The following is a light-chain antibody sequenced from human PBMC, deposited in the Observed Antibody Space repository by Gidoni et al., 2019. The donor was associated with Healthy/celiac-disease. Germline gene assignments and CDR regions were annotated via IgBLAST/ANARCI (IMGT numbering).Light chain of an antibody. V-gene: IGKV3-15*01. Sequence: ETVMTQSPATLSVSPGERATLSCRASQSISSNLAWYQQKPGQAPRLLIYDASTRATGIPARFSGSGSGTEFTLTISSLQSEDFAVYYCQQYNNWPQTFGQGTKVEIK. CDR2: DAS. CDR1: QSISSN. CDR3: QQYNNWPQT. J-gene: IGKJ1*01.